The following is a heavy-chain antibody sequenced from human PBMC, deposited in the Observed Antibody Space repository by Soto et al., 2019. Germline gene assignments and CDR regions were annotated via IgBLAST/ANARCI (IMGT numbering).Heavy chain of an antibody. CDR1: GGSISGSC. J-gene: IGHJ4*02. CDR2: VYYTGST. V-gene: IGHV4-59*01. D-gene: IGHD6-19*01. Sequence: ASETLSLTCIVSGGSISGSCWSWIRQSPGKGLEWLGYVYYTGSTNYSPSLRSRVSISVDTSKNEFSLRLSSVTAADTAVYFCARSVAVPGAHIDYWGQGTQVTVSS. CDR3: ARSVAVPGAHIDY.